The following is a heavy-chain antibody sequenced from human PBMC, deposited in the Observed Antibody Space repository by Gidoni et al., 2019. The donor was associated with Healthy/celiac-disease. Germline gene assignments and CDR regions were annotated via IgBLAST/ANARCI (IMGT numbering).Heavy chain of an antibody. V-gene: IGHV1-2*02. Sequence: QVQLVQSGAEVKKPGASVKVPCKASGYPFTGYYMHWVRQAPGQGLEWMGWINPNSGGTNYAQKFQGRVTMTRDTSISTAYMELSRLRSDDTAVYYCARDFGYDSSGRAYYWGQGTLVTVSS. CDR2: INPNSGGT. CDR1: GYPFTGYY. J-gene: IGHJ4*02. CDR3: ARDFGYDSSGRAYY. D-gene: IGHD3-22*01.